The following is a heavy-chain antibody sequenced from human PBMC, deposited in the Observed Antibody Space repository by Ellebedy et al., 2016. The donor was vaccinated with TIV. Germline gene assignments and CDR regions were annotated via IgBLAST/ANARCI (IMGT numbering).Heavy chain of an antibody. V-gene: IGHV1-69*13. CDR1: AGTFSSYA. CDR3: ARGGYYYDSSGHLGYFDY. D-gene: IGHD3-22*01. CDR2: IIPDFGTA. Sequence: AASLKVSCKASAGTFSSYAISWVRQAPGQGLEWMGGIIPDFGTANYAQKFQGRVTITADESTSTAYMELSSLRSEDTAVYYCARGGYYYDSSGHLGYFDYWGQGTLVTVSS. J-gene: IGHJ4*02.